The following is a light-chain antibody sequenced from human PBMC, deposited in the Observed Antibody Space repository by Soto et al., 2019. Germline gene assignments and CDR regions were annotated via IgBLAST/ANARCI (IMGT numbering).Light chain of an antibody. Sequence: DVVMTQSPLSLPVTLGQPASISCNSSQSVMQSDGKTSLYWYLQKPGQPPQLLIYELSNRFSGVPDRFSGSGSGTDFTLKISGVEAEDVGVYYCMQTIQLPLTFGGGTKVDIK. CDR1: QSVMQSDGKTS. J-gene: IGKJ4*01. V-gene: IGKV2D-29*01. CDR3: MQTIQLPLT. CDR2: ELS.